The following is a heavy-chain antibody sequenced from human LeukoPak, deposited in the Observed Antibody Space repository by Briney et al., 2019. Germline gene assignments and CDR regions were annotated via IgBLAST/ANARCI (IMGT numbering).Heavy chain of an antibody. V-gene: IGHV7-4-1*02. D-gene: IGHD6-13*01. J-gene: IGHJ1*01. Sequence: ASVNVSCKASGYTFTSYAMNWVRQAPGQGLEWMGWINTNTGNPTYAQGFTGRFVFSLDTSVSTAYLQISSLKAEDTAVYYCARAYSSSWPERFQHWGQGTLVTVSS. CDR3: ARAYSSSWPERFQH. CDR1: GYTFTSYA. CDR2: INTNTGNP.